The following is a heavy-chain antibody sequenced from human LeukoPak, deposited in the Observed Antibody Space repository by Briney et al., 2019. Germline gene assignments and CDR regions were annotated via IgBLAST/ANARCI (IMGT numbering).Heavy chain of an antibody. CDR1: GYTFTSYD. V-gene: IGHV1-8*01. CDR2: MNPNSGNT. J-gene: IGHJ6*03. CDR3: ARRVAAAQRRDYYYYMDV. D-gene: IGHD6-13*01. Sequence: ASVKVSCKASGYTFTSYDINWVRQATGQGLEWMGWMNPNSGNTGYAQKFQGRVTITRNTSISTAYMELSSLRSEDTAVYYCARRVAAAQRRDYYYYMDVWGKGTTVTVSS.